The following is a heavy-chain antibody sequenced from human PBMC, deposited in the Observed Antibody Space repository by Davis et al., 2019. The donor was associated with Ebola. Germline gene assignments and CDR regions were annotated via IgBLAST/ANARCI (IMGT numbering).Heavy chain of an antibody. D-gene: IGHD3-3*01. CDR1: GYIFTNYG. CDR3: VKDFWSDDPGY. V-gene: IGHV1-18*01. Sequence: ASVKVSCKASGYIFTNYGFTWVRQVPGQGLEWMGWISPYNGYTKYAQKFQGRVTMTTDTSTSTAYMDLRSLANDDTAIYYCVKDFWSDDPGYWGQGTLVTVSS. CDR2: ISPYNGYT. J-gene: IGHJ4*02.